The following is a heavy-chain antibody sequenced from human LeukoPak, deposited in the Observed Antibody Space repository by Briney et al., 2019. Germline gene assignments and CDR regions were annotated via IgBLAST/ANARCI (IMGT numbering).Heavy chain of an antibody. D-gene: IGHD6-19*01. Sequence: GESLKISCKGSGYSFTSYWIGWVRQMPGKGLEWMGIIYPGDSDTTYSPSFQGQVTISADKSISTAYLQWSSLKASDTAMYYCVRRIAVAGVYYFDYWGQGTLVTVSS. V-gene: IGHV5-51*01. J-gene: IGHJ4*02. CDR2: IYPGDSDT. CDR3: VRRIAVAGVYYFDY. CDR1: GYSFTSYW.